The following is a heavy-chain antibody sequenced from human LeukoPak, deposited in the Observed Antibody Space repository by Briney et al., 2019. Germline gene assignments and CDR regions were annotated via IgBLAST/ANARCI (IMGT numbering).Heavy chain of an antibody. Sequence: SETLSLTCAVSGYSISSGDYCGWIRQPPGKGLEWIGSIYHSGSTYYNPSLKSRVTISVDTSKNQFSLKLNSVTAADTAVYYCGRHARPYRSVDYWGQGTLVTVSS. CDR3: GRHARPYRSVDY. V-gene: IGHV4-38-2*01. J-gene: IGHJ4*02. CDR1: GYSISSGDY. CDR2: IYHSGST. D-gene: IGHD6-19*01.